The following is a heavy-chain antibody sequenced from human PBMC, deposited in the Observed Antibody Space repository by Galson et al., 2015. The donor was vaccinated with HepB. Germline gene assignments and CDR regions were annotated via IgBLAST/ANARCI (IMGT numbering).Heavy chain of an antibody. J-gene: IGHJ4*02. Sequence: SVKVSCKASGYIFTAYALHWVRQAPGQRLEWMGWINAGNGNRKYSQKFQGRVTITGDTSASVAYMELSSLTSEDTAVYYCTRRGGPYYFDYWGQGTLVTVSP. D-gene: IGHD2-15*01. V-gene: IGHV1-3*01. CDR2: INAGNGNR. CDR3: TRRGGPYYFDY. CDR1: GYIFTAYA.